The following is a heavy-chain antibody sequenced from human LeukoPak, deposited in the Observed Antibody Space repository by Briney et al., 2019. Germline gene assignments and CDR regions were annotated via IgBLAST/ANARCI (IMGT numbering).Heavy chain of an antibody. J-gene: IGHJ4*02. Sequence: AGGSLRLSCAASGFTFSSYAMHWVRQAPGKGLEWVAVISYDGSNKYYADSVKGRFTISRDNSKNTLYLQMNSLRAEDTAVYYCARGPKGKYYFDYWGQGTLVTVSS. CDR1: GFTFSSYA. V-gene: IGHV3-30*14. CDR3: ARGPKGKYYFDY. CDR2: ISYDGSNK.